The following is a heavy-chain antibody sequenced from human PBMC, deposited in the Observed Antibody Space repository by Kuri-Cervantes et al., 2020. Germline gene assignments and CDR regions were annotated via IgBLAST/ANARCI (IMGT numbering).Heavy chain of an antibody. CDR2: IIPIFGTA. D-gene: IGHD2-2*01. CDR3: ARALYQLLSRNLYYYYYYMDV. CDR1: GGTFSSYA. J-gene: IGHJ6*03. V-gene: IGHV1-69*06. Sequence: SVKVSCKASGGTFSSYAISWVRQAPGQGLEWMGGIIPIFGTANYAQKFQGRVTIIADKSTSTAYMELSSLRSEDTAVYYCARALYQLLSRNLYYYYYYMDVWGKGTTVTVSS.